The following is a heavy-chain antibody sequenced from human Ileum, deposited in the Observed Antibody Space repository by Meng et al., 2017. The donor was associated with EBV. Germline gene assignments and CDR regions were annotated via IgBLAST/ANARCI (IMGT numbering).Heavy chain of an antibody. CDR2: INHSGST. CDR1: GGSFRGYY. D-gene: IGHD3-10*01. Sequence: QVRPAACGAGLLKLSETLSLPCAVYGGSFRGYYWSWIRQPPGKGLEWIGEINHSGSTNYNPSLKSRVTISVDTSKNQFSLKLSSVTAADTAVYYCARGRSQGRGGLVHWGQGTLVTVSS. CDR3: ARGRSQGRGGLVH. V-gene: IGHV4-34*01. J-gene: IGHJ4*02.